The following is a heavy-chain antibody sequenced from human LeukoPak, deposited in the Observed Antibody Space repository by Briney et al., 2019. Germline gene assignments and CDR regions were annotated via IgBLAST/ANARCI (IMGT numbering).Heavy chain of an antibody. J-gene: IGHJ6*03. V-gene: IGHV4-59*11. CDR1: DGPIRSHY. CDR2: ISNSGST. D-gene: IGHD2-15*01. CDR3: GRDALVGYFSYYYIDV. Sequence: PSETLPLTCTVSDGPIRSHYWTWIRQSPLKGLEWIGDISNSGSTNYNPSLKSRVTISIDTSKSQFSLRLTSVTAADTAVYYCGRDALVGYFSYYYIDVWGKGTTVTVSS.